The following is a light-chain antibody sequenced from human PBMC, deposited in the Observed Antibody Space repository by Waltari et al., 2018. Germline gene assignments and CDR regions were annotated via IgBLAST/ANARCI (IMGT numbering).Light chain of an antibody. CDR3: CSYAGSYTFGGV. CDR2: EVS. V-gene: IGLV2-11*01. J-gene: IGLJ2*01. Sequence: QSALTQPRSVSGSPGQSVTISCTGTSSDVGGSNYVSWYQQHPVKAPKLMIYEVSKRPSGVPDRFSGSKSGNTASLTISGLQAEDEADYYCCSYAGSYTFGGVFGGGTKLTVL. CDR1: SSDVGGSNY.